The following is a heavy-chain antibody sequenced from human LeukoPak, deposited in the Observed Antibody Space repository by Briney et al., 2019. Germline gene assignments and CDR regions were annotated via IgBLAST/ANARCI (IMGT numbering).Heavy chain of an antibody. V-gene: IGHV4-59*08. CDR1: GGSISSYY. CDR2: IYYSGST. D-gene: IGHD4-17*01. CDR3: ARQGKYGSKYYYYMDV. J-gene: IGHJ6*03. Sequence: SETLSLTCTVAGGSISSYYWSWIRQPPGKGLEWIGYIYYSGSTNYNPSLKSRVTISVDTSNNQFSLKLSSVTAADTAVYYCARQGKYGSKYYYYMDVWGKGTTVTVSS.